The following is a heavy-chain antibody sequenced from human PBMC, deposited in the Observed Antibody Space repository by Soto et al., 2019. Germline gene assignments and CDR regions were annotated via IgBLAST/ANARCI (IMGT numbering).Heavy chain of an antibody. CDR2: IYYSGST. J-gene: IGHJ4*02. V-gene: IGHV4-30-4*01. Sequence: PSETLSLTCTVSGGSISSGDYYWSWIRQPPGKGLEWIGYIYYSGSTYYNPSLKSRVTISVDTSKNQFSLKLSSVTAADTAVYYCARDVVTGTTTYTDYWGQGTLVTVYS. D-gene: IGHD1-7*01. CDR1: GGSISSGDYY. CDR3: ARDVVTGTTTYTDY.